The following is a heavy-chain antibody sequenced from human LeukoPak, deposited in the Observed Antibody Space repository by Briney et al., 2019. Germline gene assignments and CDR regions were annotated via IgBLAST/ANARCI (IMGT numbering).Heavy chain of an antibody. V-gene: IGHV4-59*01. Sequence: SETLSLTCAVYGGSFSGYYWSWIRQPPGKGLEWIGYIYNSGSTSYNPSLKSRVTILVDTSKNQFSLRLTSVTAADTAVYYCARLRRDGYNPDDYWGQGTLVTVSS. D-gene: IGHD5-24*01. CDR3: ARLRRDGYNPDDY. CDR1: GGSFSGYY. CDR2: IYNSGST. J-gene: IGHJ4*02.